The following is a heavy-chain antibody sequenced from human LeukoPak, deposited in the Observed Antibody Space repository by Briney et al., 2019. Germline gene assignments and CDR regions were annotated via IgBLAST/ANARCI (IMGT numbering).Heavy chain of an antibody. J-gene: IGHJ3*02. V-gene: IGHV3-21*01. CDR1: GFTFSSYS. CDR2: ISSSSSYI. D-gene: IGHD3-10*01. CDR3: ARVGSLHAFDI. Sequence: GGSLRLSCAASGFTFSSYSMNWVRQAPGKWLEWVSSISSSSSYIYYADSVKGRFTISRDNAKNSLYLQMNSLRAEDTAVYYCARVGSLHAFDIWGQGTMVTVSS.